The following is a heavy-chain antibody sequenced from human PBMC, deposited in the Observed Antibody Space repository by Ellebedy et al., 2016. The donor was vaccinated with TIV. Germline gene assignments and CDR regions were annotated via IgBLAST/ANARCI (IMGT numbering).Heavy chain of an antibody. J-gene: IGHJ4*02. CDR1: GDSIRRYY. CDR2: IYYSGST. V-gene: IGHV4-59*01. CDR3: ARKLVPEY. Sequence: GSLRLSXTVSGDSIRRYYWSWVRQPPGKGLEWIGYIYYSGSTDYNPSLKSRATISVDSSRSQFSLKLSSVTAADTAVYYCARKLVPEYWGQGTLVTVSS.